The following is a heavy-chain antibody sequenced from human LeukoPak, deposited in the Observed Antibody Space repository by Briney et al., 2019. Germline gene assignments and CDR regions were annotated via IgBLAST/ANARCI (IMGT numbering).Heavy chain of an antibody. CDR3: AREDGSTSCYTL. J-gene: IGHJ4*02. CDR2: IYYSGST. CDR1: GGSISSGDYY. Sequence: SETLSLTCTVSGGSISSGDYYWSWIRQPPGKGLEWIGYIYYSGSTYYNPSLKSRVTISVDTSKNQFSLKLSPVTAADTAVYYCAREDGSTSCYTLWGQGTLVTVSS. D-gene: IGHD2-2*02. V-gene: IGHV4-30-4*08.